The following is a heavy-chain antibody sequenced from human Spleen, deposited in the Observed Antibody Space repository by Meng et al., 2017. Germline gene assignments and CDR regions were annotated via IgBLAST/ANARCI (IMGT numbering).Heavy chain of an antibody. CDR2: ISYDGSNK. D-gene: IGHD3-22*01. V-gene: IGHV3-33*05. Sequence: GESLMISCAASGFTFSSYGMHWVRQAPGEGLERVAVISYDGSNKYYADSVKGRFTISSDNSKNTLYLQMNSRRAEDTAVYYCARDLFDSGGYYYWFDPWGQGTLVTVSS. CDR3: ARDLFDSGGYYYWFDP. CDR1: GFTFSSYG. J-gene: IGHJ5*02.